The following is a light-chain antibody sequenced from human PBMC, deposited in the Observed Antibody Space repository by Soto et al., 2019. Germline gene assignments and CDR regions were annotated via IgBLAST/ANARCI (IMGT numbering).Light chain of an antibody. CDR3: QQRNIWPPVT. CDR1: PSVPNY. J-gene: IGKJ5*01. V-gene: IGKV3-11*01. CDR2: GAF. Sequence: EIVLTQSPATLSLSPGERATLSCRASPSVPNYLAWYQQKPGQAPRLLIYGAFNRATGIRARFSGSGSGADFTLTISSLEPEDFAVYYCQQRNIWPPVTFGQGTRLEIK.